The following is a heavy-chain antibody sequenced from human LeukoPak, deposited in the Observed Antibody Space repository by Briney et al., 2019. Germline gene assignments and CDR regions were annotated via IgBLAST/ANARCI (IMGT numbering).Heavy chain of an antibody. J-gene: IGHJ4*02. CDR2: ISLSSTAI. V-gene: IGHV3-48*01. Sequence: PGGSLRLSCATSGFIFSTYNMNWVRQAPGKGLEWVSYISLSSTAIYYADSVKGRFTVSRDNSKNTLFLQMGSLRAEDMAVYYCARVGDLNFYDFWGQGTLVTVSS. D-gene: IGHD1-20*01. CDR3: ARVGDLNFYDF. CDR1: GFIFSTYN.